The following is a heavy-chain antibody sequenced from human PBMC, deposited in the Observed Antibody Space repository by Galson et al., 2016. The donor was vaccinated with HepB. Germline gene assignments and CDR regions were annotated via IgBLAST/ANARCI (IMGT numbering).Heavy chain of an antibody. V-gene: IGHV3-23*01. D-gene: IGHD1-26*01. CDR1: GFTFSSYG. J-gene: IGHJ4*02. CDR2: LHTSGAT. Sequence: SLRLSCAASGFTFSSYGMHWVRQAPGKGLEWVSGLHTSGATYYADSVRGRFTISRDNSKNTLYLQMSSLRAEDTAVYYCAIWEWGLPPCWGQGTLVTVSS. CDR3: AIWEWGLPPC.